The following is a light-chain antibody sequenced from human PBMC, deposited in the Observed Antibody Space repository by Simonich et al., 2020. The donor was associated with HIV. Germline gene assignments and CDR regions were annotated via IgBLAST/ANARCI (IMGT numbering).Light chain of an antibody. J-gene: IGKJ1*01. V-gene: IGKV1-39*01. CDR1: QSISSY. Sequence: DIQMTQSPSFLSASVGDRVTITCRASQSISSYLNWYQQKPGKAPKLLIYAASSLQSGVPSRFSGSGSGTDFTLTISSLQPDDFATYYCQQYNSYPWTFGQGTKVEIK. CDR2: AAS. CDR3: QQYNSYPWT.